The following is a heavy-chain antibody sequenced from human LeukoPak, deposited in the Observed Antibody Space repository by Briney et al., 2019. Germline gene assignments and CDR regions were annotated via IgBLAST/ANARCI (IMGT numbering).Heavy chain of an antibody. CDR1: GGSISGYF. V-gene: IGHV4-4*07. J-gene: IGHJ4*02. CDR2: VYTSGTT. Sequence: PSETLSLTCTVSGGSISGYFWIWIRQPAGKELEWIGRVYTSGTTYYNPSLESRVTISLDTFNNQFSLRVTSVTAADTAIYYCARGTEKTRISGYYSFDHWGRGLLVTVSS. CDR3: ARGTEKTRISGYYSFDH. D-gene: IGHD5-12*01.